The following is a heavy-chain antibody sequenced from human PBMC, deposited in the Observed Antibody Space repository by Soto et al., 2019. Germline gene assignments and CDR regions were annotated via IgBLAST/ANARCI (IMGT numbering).Heavy chain of an antibody. Sequence: QAHLVQSGAEVKKPGASVKVSCKASGYTFTRYAMHWVRQAPGQRLEWMGWINAGNGNTKYSQNFQGRVTITRDTSACTAYMEVSTLRSEDTAVYSCARSLTTFGVVISTDYYVMDVWGQGTTVTVSS. CDR3: ARSLTTFGVVISTDYYVMDV. D-gene: IGHD3-3*01. V-gene: IGHV1-3*01. CDR1: GYTFTRYA. J-gene: IGHJ6*02. CDR2: INAGNGNT.